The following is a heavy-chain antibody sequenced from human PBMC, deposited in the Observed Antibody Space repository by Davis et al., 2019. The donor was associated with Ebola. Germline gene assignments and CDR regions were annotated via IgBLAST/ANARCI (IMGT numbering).Heavy chain of an antibody. CDR3: ARGPSTGNSFTY. Sequence: GGSLRPSCPASGFTFSSYWMSWVRQAPGKGLEWVTNIKQDGSEKYYVDSVKGRFTISRDNAKNSLYLQMNSLRAEDTAVYYCARGPSTGNSFTYWGQGTLVTVSS. V-gene: IGHV3-7*01. CDR1: GFTFSSYW. CDR2: IKQDGSEK. J-gene: IGHJ4*02. D-gene: IGHD6-13*01.